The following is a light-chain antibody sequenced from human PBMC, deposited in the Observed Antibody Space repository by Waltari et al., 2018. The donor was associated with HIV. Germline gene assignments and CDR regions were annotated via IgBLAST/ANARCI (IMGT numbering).Light chain of an antibody. Sequence: QSVLTQPPSVSEAPRQRVTISCSGSTSNIGSNAVNWYQQLPGKAPKLLIYYDDLLPSGVSDRFSGSKSGTSASHAISGLQSEDEADYDCAAWDDSLNGYVFGTGTKVTVL. CDR3: AAWDDSLNGYV. CDR1: TSNIGSNA. J-gene: IGLJ1*01. CDR2: YDD. V-gene: IGLV1-36*01.